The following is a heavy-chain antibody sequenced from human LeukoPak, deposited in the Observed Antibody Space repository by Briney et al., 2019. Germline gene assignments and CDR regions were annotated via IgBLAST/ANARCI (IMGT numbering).Heavy chain of an antibody. CDR2: ISYDGSNK. V-gene: IGHV3-30*18. D-gene: IGHD5-12*01. CDR3: AKTLWGYNGDAFDI. CDR1: GFTFNGYG. J-gene: IGHJ3*02. Sequence: GGSLRLSCAASGFTFNGYGMNWVRQAPGKGLEWVAVISYDGSNKYYADSVKGRFTISRDNSKNTLYLQMNSLRAEDTAVYYCAKTLWGYNGDAFDIWGQGTMVTVSS.